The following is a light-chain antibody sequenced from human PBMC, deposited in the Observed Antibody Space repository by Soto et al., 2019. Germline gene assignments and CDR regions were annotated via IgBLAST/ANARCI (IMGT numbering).Light chain of an antibody. CDR2: GAS. CDR1: QSVSNNY. Sequence: EIVFTQSPGTLSLSPGERATLSCRASQSVSNNYLAWYQQKPGQAPRLLIYGASNRATGIPDRFSGSGSGTDFTLSISRLEPEDFAVYYCQQYSSLWTFGQGTKVDIK. V-gene: IGKV3-20*01. CDR3: QQYSSLWT. J-gene: IGKJ1*01.